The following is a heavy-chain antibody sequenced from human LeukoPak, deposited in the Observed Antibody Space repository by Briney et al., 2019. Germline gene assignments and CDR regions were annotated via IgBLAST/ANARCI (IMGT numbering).Heavy chain of an antibody. D-gene: IGHD3-10*01. Sequence: GGSLRLSCSASGFTFSSYAMHWVRQAPGKGLEYASAISSNGGSTYYADSVKGRFTISRDNSKNTLYLQMSSLRAEDTAVYYCLYGSGSSFDYWGQGNLVTVSS. CDR2: ISSNGGST. V-gene: IGHV3-64D*06. CDR1: GFTFSSYA. J-gene: IGHJ4*02. CDR3: LYGSGSSFDY.